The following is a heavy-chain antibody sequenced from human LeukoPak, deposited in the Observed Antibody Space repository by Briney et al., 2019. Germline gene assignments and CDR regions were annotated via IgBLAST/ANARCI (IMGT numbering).Heavy chain of an antibody. Sequence: PGGSLRLSCAAYGFTFSSSWMHWVRQAPGKGLVWVSHIRTDGSSMTYADSVRGRFTISRDNAGNTVYLQMNGLRAEDTAVYYCATDGGYAADYWGQGVLVTVSS. D-gene: IGHD2-2*01. J-gene: IGHJ4*02. CDR1: GFTFSSSW. CDR2: IRTDGSSM. CDR3: ATDGGYAADY. V-gene: IGHV3-74*01.